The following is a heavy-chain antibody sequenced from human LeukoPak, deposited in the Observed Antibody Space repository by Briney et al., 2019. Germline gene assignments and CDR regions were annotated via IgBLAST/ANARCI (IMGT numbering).Heavy chain of an antibody. CDR3: ARGEQQLVFGYYYYMDV. CDR1: GGTFSSYA. V-gene: IGHV1-69*13. D-gene: IGHD6-13*01. J-gene: IGHJ6*03. Sequence: ASVKVSCKASGGTFSSYAISWVRQAPGQGLEWMGGIIPIFGTANYAQKFQGRVTITADESTSTAYMELSSLRSEDTAMYYCARGEQQLVFGYYYYMDVWGKGTTVTVSS. CDR2: IIPIFGTA.